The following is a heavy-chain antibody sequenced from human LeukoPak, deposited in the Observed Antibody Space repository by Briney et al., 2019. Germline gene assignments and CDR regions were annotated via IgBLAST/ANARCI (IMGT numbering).Heavy chain of an antibody. Sequence: PGGSLRLSCAASEFTFSRSWMTWVRQAPGEGLEWVANINQDGSEKYYVDSVKGRFTISRDNAKNSLCLQMNSLTVEDTAVYFCASAPPTSVCYHFDFWGQGTLVTVSS. D-gene: IGHD6-19*01. CDR2: INQDGSEK. V-gene: IGHV3-7*01. CDR1: EFTFSRSW. CDR3: ASAPPTSVCYHFDF. J-gene: IGHJ4*02.